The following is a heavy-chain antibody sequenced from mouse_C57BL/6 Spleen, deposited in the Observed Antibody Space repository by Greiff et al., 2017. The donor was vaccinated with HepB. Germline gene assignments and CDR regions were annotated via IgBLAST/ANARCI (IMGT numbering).Heavy chain of an antibody. V-gene: IGHV1-80*01. CDR1: GYAFSSYW. Sequence: VQLQQSGAELVKPGASVKISCKASGYAFSSYWMNWVKQRPGKGLEWIGQIYPGDGDTNYNGKFKGNATLTADKSSSTAYMQLSSLTSEDSAVDFCARGDNYVNYAMDYWGQGTSVTVSS. CDR3: ARGDNYVNYAMDY. D-gene: IGHD1-3*01. CDR2: IYPGDGDT. J-gene: IGHJ4*01.